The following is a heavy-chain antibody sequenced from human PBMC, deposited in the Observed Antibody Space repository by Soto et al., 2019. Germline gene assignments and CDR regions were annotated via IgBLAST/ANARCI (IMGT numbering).Heavy chain of an antibody. CDR3: ARGGHTGSIAARRGDAFDI. CDR1: GYTFTRYY. J-gene: IGHJ3*02. V-gene: IGHV1-46*01. Sequence: ASVKVSCKASGYTFTRYYMHWVRQAPGQGLEWMGIINPSGGSTSYAQKLQGRVTMTRDTSTSTVYMELSSLRSEDTAVYYCARGGHTGSIAARRGDAFDIWGQGTMGTVSS. CDR2: INPSGGST. D-gene: IGHD6-6*01.